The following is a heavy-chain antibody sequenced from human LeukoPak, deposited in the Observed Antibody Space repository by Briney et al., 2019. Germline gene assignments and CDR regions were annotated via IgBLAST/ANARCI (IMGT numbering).Heavy chain of an antibody. D-gene: IGHD3/OR15-3a*01. Sequence: PAWGSLRLSCAASGFTLSTYWMSWVRQAPGKGLEWVANINQDGREKYHVDSVKGRFTISRDNANNSLYLQMNSLRAEDTAVYYCARDRIGRGDYWGQGTLVTVS. J-gene: IGHJ4*02. CDR2: INQDGREK. CDR3: ARDRIGRGDY. V-gene: IGHV3-7*05. CDR1: GFTLSTYW.